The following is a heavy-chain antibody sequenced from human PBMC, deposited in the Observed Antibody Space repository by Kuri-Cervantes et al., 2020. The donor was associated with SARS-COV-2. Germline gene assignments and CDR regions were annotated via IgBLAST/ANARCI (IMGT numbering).Heavy chain of an antibody. CDR2: INPSGGST. D-gene: IGHD3-3*01. J-gene: IGHJ4*02. V-gene: IGHV1-46*01. CDR1: GYTFTSYY. CDR3: ARDWGQSRYDFWSGYALGY. Sequence: ASVKVSCKASGYTFTSYYMHWVRQAPGQGLEWVGIINPSGGSTSYAQKFQCRVTMTRDTSTSTVYMELSSLRSEDTAVYYCARDWGQSRYDFWSGYALGYWGQGTLVTVSS.